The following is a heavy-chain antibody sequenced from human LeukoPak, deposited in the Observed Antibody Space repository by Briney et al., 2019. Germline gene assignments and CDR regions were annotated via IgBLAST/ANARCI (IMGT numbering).Heavy chain of an antibody. CDR2: IYYSGTT. V-gene: IGHV4-59*01. CDR3: ARDHAAGYYGWLDP. J-gene: IGHJ5*02. D-gene: IGHD3-9*01. Sequence: SETLSLTCTVSGGSISSYYWSWIRQPPGKGPEWIGYIYYSGTTTYNPSLKSRVTISLDTSKKQFSLKLSSVTAADTAVYYARDHAAGYYGWLDPWGQGTLVTVSS. CDR1: GGSISSYY.